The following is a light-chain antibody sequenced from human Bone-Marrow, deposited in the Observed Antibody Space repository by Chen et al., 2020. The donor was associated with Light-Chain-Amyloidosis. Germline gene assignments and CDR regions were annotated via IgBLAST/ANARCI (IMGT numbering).Light chain of an antibody. CDR3: CSYGGRFSLM. CDR1: YSDVGSHNF. V-gene: IGLV2-23*02. Sequence: QSALTQPASQSGSPGQAVTFACSGSYSDVGSHNFVSWYQLHPGRAPKLILYGVNNRPSGVSERFSGSKTDNTASLTISGLLGEDEADYYCCSYGGRFSLMFGGGTRLTVL. CDR2: GVN. J-gene: IGLJ3*02.